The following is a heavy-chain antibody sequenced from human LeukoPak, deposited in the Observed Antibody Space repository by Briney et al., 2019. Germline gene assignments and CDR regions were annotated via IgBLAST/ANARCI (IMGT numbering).Heavy chain of an antibody. V-gene: IGHV4-34*01. CDR2: INHSGST. D-gene: IGHD6-13*01. CDR3: ARDLDHPYSSSWYGRWHAFDI. J-gene: IGHJ3*02. Sequence: PSETLSLTCAVYGGSFSCYYWSWIRQPPGKGLEWIGEINHSGSTNYNPSLKSRVTISVDTSKNQFSLKLSSVTAADTAVYYCARDLDHPYSSSWYGRWHAFDIWGQGTMVTVSS. CDR1: GGSFSCYY.